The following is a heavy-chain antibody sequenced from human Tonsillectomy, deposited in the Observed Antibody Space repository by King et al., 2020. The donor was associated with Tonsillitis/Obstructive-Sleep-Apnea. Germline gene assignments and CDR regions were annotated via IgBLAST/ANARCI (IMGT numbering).Heavy chain of an antibody. J-gene: IGHJ6*02. CDR2: ISGSGGST. CDR1: GFTFSSYA. D-gene: IGHD3-22*01. Sequence: EVQLVESGGGLVQPGGSLRLSCAASGFTFSSYAMSWVRQAPGKGLEWVSAISGSGGSTYYADSVKGRFTISRDNSKNTLYLQMNSLRAEDTAVYYCAKDGDSSGYYIYYYGMAVWGQGTTVTVSS. V-gene: IGHV3-23*04. CDR3: AKDGDSSGYYIYYYGMAV.